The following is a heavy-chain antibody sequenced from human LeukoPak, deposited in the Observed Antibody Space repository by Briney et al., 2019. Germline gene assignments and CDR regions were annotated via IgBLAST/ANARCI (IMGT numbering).Heavy chain of an antibody. CDR3: ARAFGSGSQVINYFDF. Sequence: GGSLRLSCAASGFTFITYWMHWVRQAPGKGMVWGSSINSDGSTTTYADSVKGRFTISRDNAKNMVYLQMNSLRAEDTAVYYCARAFGSGSQVINYFDFWGQGTLVTVCS. J-gene: IGHJ4*02. CDR1: GFTFITYW. V-gene: IGHV3-74*01. CDR2: INSDGSTT. D-gene: IGHD3-10*01.